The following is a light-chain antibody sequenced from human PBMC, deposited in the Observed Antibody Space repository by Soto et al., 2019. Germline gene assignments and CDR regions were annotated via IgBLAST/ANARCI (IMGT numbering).Light chain of an antibody. J-gene: IGLJ2*01. CDR2: EVN. V-gene: IGLV2-14*01. CDR1: SSDVGGYNY. CDR3: SSNAGSNNLV. Sequence: QSALTQPASVSGSPGQSITISCTGTSSDVGGYNYVSWYQQHPGKAPKLMIYEVNNRPSGVSNRFSGSKSGNTASLTISGLQAEDEADYYCSSNAGSNNLVFGGGTKLTVL.